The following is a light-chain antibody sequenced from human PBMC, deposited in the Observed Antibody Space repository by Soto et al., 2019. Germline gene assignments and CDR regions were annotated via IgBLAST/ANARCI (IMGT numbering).Light chain of an antibody. V-gene: IGLV2-14*03. J-gene: IGLJ1*01. Sequence: QSALTQPASVSGSPGQSITISCTGTSSDVGAYTFVSWYQQHPDKVPKLMIFDVSSRPSGVSDRFSGSKSGNTASLTISGLQPEDEADYYFSSYTSSSTQVFGSGTKVTVL. CDR3: SSYTSSSTQV. CDR2: DVS. CDR1: SSDVGAYTF.